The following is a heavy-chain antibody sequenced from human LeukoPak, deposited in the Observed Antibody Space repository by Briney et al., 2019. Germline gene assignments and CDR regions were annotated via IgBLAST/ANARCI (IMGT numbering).Heavy chain of an antibody. CDR2: ISGSGGST. CDR1: GFTFSSYV. Sequence: GGSLRLSCAATGFTFSSYVMSWVRQAPGKGLEWVSTISGSGGSTYYADSVKGRFTISRDNPKNTLSLQMNSLRAEDTAVYYCAKGSAYADFWGQGTLVTVSS. V-gene: IGHV3-23*01. D-gene: IGHD3-3*01. J-gene: IGHJ4*02. CDR3: AKGSAYADF.